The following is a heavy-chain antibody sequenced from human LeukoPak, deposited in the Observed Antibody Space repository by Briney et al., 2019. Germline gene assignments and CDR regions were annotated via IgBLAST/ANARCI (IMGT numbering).Heavy chain of an antibody. Sequence: GASVKLSCKASGGTFSSYAISWVRQAPGQGLEWMGGIIPIFGTANYAQKFQGRVTITADKSTSTAYMELSSLRSEDTAVYYCARDDILTGYYSFDYWGQGTLVTVSS. J-gene: IGHJ4*02. D-gene: IGHD3-9*01. CDR3: ARDDILTGYYSFDY. V-gene: IGHV1-69*06. CDR1: GGTFSSYA. CDR2: IIPIFGTA.